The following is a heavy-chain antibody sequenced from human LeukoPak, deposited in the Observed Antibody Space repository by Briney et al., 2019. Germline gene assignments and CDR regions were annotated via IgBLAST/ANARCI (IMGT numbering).Heavy chain of an antibody. CDR2: ISSNGGST. Sequence: GGSLRLSCAASGFTFSSYAMHWVRQAPGKGLEYVSAISSNGGSTYYANSVKGRFTISRDNSRNTLYLQMGSLRAEDMAVYYCARSLGYSGYDKTPFDYWGQGTLVTASS. D-gene: IGHD5-12*01. CDR1: GFTFSSYA. V-gene: IGHV3-64*01. J-gene: IGHJ4*02. CDR3: ARSLGYSGYDKTPFDY.